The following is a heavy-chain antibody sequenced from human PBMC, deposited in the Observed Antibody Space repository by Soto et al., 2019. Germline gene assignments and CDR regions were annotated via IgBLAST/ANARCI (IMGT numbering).Heavy chain of an antibody. V-gene: IGHV1-24*01. Sequence: ASVKVSCKVSGYTLTELSMLWVRQAPGKGLEWMGSFDPEDGETIYTQTFQGRLTLTGDTSTDTAHMELSRLRSEDTAVYYCTTSLELPLGTDVWGQGTTVSVSS. CDR3: TTSLELPLGTDV. D-gene: IGHD1-7*01. CDR2: FDPEDGET. J-gene: IGHJ6*02. CDR1: GYTLTELS.